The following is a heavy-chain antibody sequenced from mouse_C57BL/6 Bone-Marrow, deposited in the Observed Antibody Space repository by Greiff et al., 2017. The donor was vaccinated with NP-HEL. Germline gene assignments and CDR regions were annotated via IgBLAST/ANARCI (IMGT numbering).Heavy chain of an antibody. J-gene: IGHJ1*03. CDR2: IYPRSGNT. V-gene: IGHV1-81*01. Sequence: VQLQQSGAELARPGASVKLSCKASGYTFTSYGISWVKQRTGQGLEWIGEIYPRSGNTYYNEKFKGKATLTADKSSSTAYMELRSLTSEDSAVYFCANYYGTLCGVWGTGTTVTVSS. D-gene: IGHD1-1*01. CDR3: ANYYGTLCGV. CDR1: GYTFTSYG.